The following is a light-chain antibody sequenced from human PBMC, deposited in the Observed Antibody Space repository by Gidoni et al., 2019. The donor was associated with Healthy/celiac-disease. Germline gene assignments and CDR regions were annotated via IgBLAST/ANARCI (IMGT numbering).Light chain of an antibody. V-gene: IGKV2-28*01. Sequence: DIVMTQSPLSLPVTPGEPASISCRSSPSLLHSNGYNYFDWYLQKPGQSPELLIYLGSNRASGVPDRFSGSGSGTDFTLKISRVEADDVWVYYCRQALQTLTFGQGTKVEIK. J-gene: IGKJ1*01. CDR3: RQALQTLT. CDR2: LGS. CDR1: PSLLHSNGYNY.